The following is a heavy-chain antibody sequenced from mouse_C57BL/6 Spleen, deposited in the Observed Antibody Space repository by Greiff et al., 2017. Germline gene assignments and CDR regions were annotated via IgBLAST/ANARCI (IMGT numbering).Heavy chain of an antibody. CDR3: ARKDYTNQGFAY. D-gene: IGHD2-12*01. Sequence: EVQLQQSGPELVKPGASVKLSCKASGYSFTGYYMNWVKQSPEKSLEWIGEINPSTGGTTYNQKFKAKATLTVDKTSSTAYMQLKSLTSEDSAVYYCARKDYTNQGFAYWGQRTLVTVSA. J-gene: IGHJ3*01. CDR2: INPSTGGT. CDR1: GYSFTGYY. V-gene: IGHV1-42*01.